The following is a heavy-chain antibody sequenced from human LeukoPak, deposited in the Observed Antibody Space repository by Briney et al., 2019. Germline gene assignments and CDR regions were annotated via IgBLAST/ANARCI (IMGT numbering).Heavy chain of an antibody. J-gene: IGHJ4*01. V-gene: IGHV1-2*02. CDR1: GYTCTGHY. CDR3: ARALRYDDSSGYYAY. Sequence: ASLKLSCKASGYTCTGHYMHWVRQRPGQGPEWTGWINPKRGVTNYAQTFQGRVTMTRDTSISIVYMELSRLTLDDTAVYYCARALRYDDSSGYYAYWGQGTLVTVSS. D-gene: IGHD3-22*01. CDR2: INPKRGVT.